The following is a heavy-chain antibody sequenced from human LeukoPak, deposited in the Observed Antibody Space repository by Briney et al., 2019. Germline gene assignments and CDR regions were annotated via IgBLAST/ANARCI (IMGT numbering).Heavy chain of an antibody. CDR3: ARVLWFGELLTNWFDP. V-gene: IGHV1-2*02. CDR1: GYTFTGYY. CDR2: INPNSGGT. J-gene: IGHJ5*02. D-gene: IGHD3-10*01. Sequence: ASVKVSCKASGYTFTGYYMPWVRQAPGQGLEWMGWINPNSGGTNYAQKFQGRVTMTRDTSISTAYMELSRLRSDDTAVYYCARVLWFGELLTNWFDPWGQGTLVTVSS.